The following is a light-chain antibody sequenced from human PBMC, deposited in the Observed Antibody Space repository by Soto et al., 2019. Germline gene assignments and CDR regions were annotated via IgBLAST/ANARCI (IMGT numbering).Light chain of an antibody. CDR1: SSDVGGHNY. Sequence: QSVLTQPRSVSRTPGQSVTISCTRTSSDVGGHNYVSWYQQLPGKAPKVMIYDVTKRPSGVPNRFSGSKSANTASLTISGLQAEDEAEYYCCSYAGSRALFGGGTKLTVL. V-gene: IGLV2-11*01. CDR2: DVT. J-gene: IGLJ2*01. CDR3: CSYAGSRAL.